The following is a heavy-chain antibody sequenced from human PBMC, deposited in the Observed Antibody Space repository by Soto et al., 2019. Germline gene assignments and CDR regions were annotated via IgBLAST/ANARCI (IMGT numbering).Heavy chain of an antibody. J-gene: IGHJ4*02. CDR3: AREYSSFEY. CDR2: IHYSGST. D-gene: IGHD6-19*01. CDR1: GGSISTYY. Sequence: QVQLQESGPGLVKPSETLSLTCTVSGGSISTYYWSWIRQPPGKGLEWIGYIHYSGSTSYNPPLNSRITISVDTSKNQFSLKLGSVTAADAAVYYCAREYSSFEYWGQGILVSVSS. V-gene: IGHV4-59*01.